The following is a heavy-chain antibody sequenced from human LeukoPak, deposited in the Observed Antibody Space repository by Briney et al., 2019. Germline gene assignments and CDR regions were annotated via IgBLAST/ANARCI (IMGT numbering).Heavy chain of an antibody. CDR1: GYTFIAYY. J-gene: IGHJ4*02. CDR3: TRSDSSSWENDY. D-gene: IGHD6-13*01. V-gene: IGHV1-2*02. CDR2: IANSGGT. Sequence: ASVKVSCKASGYTFIAYYMHWVRRAPGQGLEWMGWIANSGGTRYAQKFQGRVTMTRDTSISTAYMEVSGLTSDDTAVYYCTRSDSSSWENDYWGQGTLVTVSS.